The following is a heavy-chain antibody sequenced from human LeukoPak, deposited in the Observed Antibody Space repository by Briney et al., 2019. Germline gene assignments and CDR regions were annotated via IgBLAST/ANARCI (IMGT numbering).Heavy chain of an antibody. CDR2: IIPIFGTA. Sequence: SVTVSFKSSGGTFSSYAISWVRQTPGQGLEWMGRIIPIFGTANYAQKFQGRVTITTDESTSTAYMELSSLRSEDTAVYYCARSGAAAGPYFDSWGQGTLVTVSS. V-gene: IGHV1-69*05. CDR1: GGTFSSYA. CDR3: ARSGAAAGPYFDS. D-gene: IGHD6-13*01. J-gene: IGHJ4*02.